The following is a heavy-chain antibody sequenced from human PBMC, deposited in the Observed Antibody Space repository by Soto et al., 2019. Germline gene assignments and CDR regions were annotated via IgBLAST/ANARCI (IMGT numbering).Heavy chain of an antibody. CDR1: GGSINKNW. CDR3: ATYLSPFTFDY. Sequence: QVQLQESGPGLVRPSGTLSLTCAVSGGSINKNWWSWLRQPPGMALEWIAEIYHSGGINYNPSLKGRVTLSIDKSRNHLFLNLLSVTAADTAVYYCATYLSPFTFDYWGQGALVTVSS. D-gene: IGHD2-21*01. J-gene: IGHJ4*02. CDR2: IYHSGGI. V-gene: IGHV4-4*02.